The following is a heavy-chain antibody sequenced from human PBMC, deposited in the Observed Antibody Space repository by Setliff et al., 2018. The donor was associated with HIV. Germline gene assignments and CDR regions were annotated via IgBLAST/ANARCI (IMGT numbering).Heavy chain of an antibody. CDR1: GGSISSTSYY. D-gene: IGHD3-10*01. V-gene: IGHV4-39*01. Sequence: PSETLSLTCTVSGGSISSTSYYWGWIRQPPGTGLEWIGSISSSGSTYHSPSLESRVTISIDTSKNQFSLKLSSVTAADTAVYYCGRENPGDYWGQGTLVTVSS. CDR2: ISSSGST. CDR3: GRENPGDY. J-gene: IGHJ4*02.